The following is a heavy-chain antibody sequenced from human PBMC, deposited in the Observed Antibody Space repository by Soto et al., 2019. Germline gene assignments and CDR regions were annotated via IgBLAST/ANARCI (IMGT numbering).Heavy chain of an antibody. V-gene: IGHV4-31*03. CDR2: IYYSGST. J-gene: IGHJ4*02. CDR1: GGSISSGGYY. Sequence: QVQLQESGPGLVKPSQTLSLTCTVSGGSISSGGYYWSWIRQHPGKGLEWIGYIYYSGSTYYNPSLKSRVTISVDTSKNQFSLKLSSVTAADTAVYYCARLILGCSGGSCYQAYYFDYWGQGTLVTVSS. D-gene: IGHD2-15*01. CDR3: ARLILGCSGGSCYQAYYFDY.